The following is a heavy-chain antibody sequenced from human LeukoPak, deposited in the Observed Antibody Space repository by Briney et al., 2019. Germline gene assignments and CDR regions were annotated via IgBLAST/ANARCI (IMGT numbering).Heavy chain of an antibody. CDR1: GGSISSYY. V-gene: IGHV4-4*09. CDR3: ARQSGSDWFDP. Sequence: SETLSLTCTVSGGSISSYYWSWIRQPPGKGLEWIGYIYTSGSTNYNPSPKSRVTISVDTYKNQFSLKLSSVTAADTAVYYCARQSGSDWFDPWGQGTLVTVSS. CDR2: IYTSGST. J-gene: IGHJ5*02.